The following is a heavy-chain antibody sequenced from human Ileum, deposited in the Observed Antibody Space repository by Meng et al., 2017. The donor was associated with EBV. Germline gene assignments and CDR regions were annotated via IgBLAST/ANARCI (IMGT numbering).Heavy chain of an antibody. Sequence: DCSTRLETPSRNLPHTLCLCDSAIVGGGYDWTWIPPPPGKGLTWIANTYHSGNTYYNSSLKSRVSISLDTSKKQFSLNLKSVTVADTAVYYCARGFSSIEGLGNWFDPWGQGTLVTVSS. D-gene: IGHD6-13*01. CDR3: ARGFSSIEGLGNWFDP. V-gene: IGHV4-30-4*01. CDR1: DSAIVGGGYD. J-gene: IGHJ5*02. CDR2: TYHSGNT.